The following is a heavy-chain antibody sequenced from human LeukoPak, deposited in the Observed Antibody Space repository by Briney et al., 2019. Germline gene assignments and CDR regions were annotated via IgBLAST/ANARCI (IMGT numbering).Heavy chain of an antibody. Sequence: PSETLSLTCTVSGGSINNYYWSWIRQPPGKGLEWVGYIYYSGNTYYNPSLKSRVTISVDTSKNQFSLKLSSVTAADTAVYYCASYYDSSGPTFDCWGQGTLVTVSS. CDR3: ASYYDSSGPTFDC. D-gene: IGHD3-22*01. CDR1: GGSINNYY. V-gene: IGHV4-30-4*08. CDR2: IYYSGNT. J-gene: IGHJ4*02.